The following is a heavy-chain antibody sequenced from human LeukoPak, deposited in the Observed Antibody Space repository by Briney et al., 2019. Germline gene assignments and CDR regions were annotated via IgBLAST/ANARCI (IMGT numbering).Heavy chain of an antibody. J-gene: IGHJ4*02. CDR1: GFTFSSYW. V-gene: IGHV3-7*01. Sequence: GGSLRLSCAASGFTFSSYWMSWVRQAPGKGLEWVANIKKDGSEKYYVGSVKGRFTISRDNAKNSLYLQMNSLRAEDTAVYYCARTDFWSGYHPADYWGQGTLVTVSS. D-gene: IGHD3-3*01. CDR3: ARTDFWSGYHPADY. CDR2: IKKDGSEK.